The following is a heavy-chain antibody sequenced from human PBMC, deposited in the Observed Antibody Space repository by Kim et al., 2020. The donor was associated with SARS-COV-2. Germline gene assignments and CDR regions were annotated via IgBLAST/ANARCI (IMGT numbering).Heavy chain of an antibody. CDR3: ARDLMGANDY. Sequence: TTYADSVQGRFSISRDIAKNTLYLHMSSLRAEDAAVYYCARDLMGANDYWGQGTLVTVSS. J-gene: IGHJ4*02. D-gene: IGHD1-26*01. CDR2: T. V-gene: IGHV3-74*01.